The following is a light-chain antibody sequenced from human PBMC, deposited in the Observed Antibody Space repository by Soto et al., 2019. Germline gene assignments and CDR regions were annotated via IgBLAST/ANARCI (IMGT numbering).Light chain of an antibody. CDR2: GNT. CDR3: QSYDSSLSGYV. V-gene: IGLV1-40*01. J-gene: IGLJ1*01. Sequence: QSVLTQPPSVSGAPGQRVTMSCTGSSSNIGAGYDVHWYQQLPGTAPKLLISGNTNRPSGVPGRFSGSKSGTSASLAITGLQAEDEADYYCQSYDSSLSGYVFGTGTKVTVI. CDR1: SSNIGAGYD.